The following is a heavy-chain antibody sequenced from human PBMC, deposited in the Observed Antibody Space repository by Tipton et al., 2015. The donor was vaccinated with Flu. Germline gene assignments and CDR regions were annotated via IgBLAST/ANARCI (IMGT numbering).Heavy chain of an antibody. Sequence: TLSLTCTVSGGSISSSSYYWSWIRQPAGKGLEWIGRIYTSGSTNYNPSLKSRVTMSVDTSKNQFSLKLSSVTAADTAVYYCARGPTVVAATRRKRYYYYMDVWGKGTTVTVSS. CDR2: IYTSGST. CDR1: GGSISSSSYY. D-gene: IGHD2-15*01. V-gene: IGHV4-61*02. J-gene: IGHJ6*03. CDR3: ARGPTVVAATRRKRYYYYMDV.